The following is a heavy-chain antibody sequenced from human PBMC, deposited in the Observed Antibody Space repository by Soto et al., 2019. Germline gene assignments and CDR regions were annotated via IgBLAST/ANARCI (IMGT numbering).Heavy chain of an antibody. V-gene: IGHV1-18*04. Sequence: GXSVKVCCSTSGCTFTGYGGGLVRQAPGQGLEWMGWISAYNGNTNYAQKLQGRVTMTTDTSTSTAYMELRSLRSDDTAVYYCAIRYSSSCYPDNNWFDTWGQGTLVTVPS. CDR1: GCTFTGYG. D-gene: IGHD6-13*01. CDR2: ISAYNGNT. J-gene: IGHJ5*02. CDR3: AIRYSSSCYPDNNWFDT.